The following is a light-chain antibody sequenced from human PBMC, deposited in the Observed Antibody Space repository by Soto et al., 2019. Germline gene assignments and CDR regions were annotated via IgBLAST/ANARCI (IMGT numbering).Light chain of an antibody. CDR3: QQSYSTPYT. CDR1: QSISSY. CDR2: AAS. J-gene: IGKJ2*01. Sequence: DIQMTQSPSSLSASVGDRVTITCRASQSISSYLNWYQQKPGKAPKLLIYAASSLQSGVPSRFSGSGSVTDFPLTISSLQPEDFATYYCQQSYSTPYTFCQGTKLEIK. V-gene: IGKV1-39*01.